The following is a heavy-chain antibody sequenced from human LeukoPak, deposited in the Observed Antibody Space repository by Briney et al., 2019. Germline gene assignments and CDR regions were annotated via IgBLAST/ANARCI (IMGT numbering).Heavy chain of an antibody. CDR1: GGTFSSYA. CDR3: ATSLEADPYCSSTSCYGSYYYYGMDV. D-gene: IGHD2-2*01. V-gene: IGHV1-69*01. Sequence: SVKASCKASGGTFSSYAISWVRQAPGQGLEWMGGIIPIFGTANYAQKFQGRVTITADESTSTAYMELSSLRSEDTAVYYCATSLEADPYCSSTSCYGSYYYYGMDVWGQGTTVTVSS. CDR2: IIPIFGTA. J-gene: IGHJ6*02.